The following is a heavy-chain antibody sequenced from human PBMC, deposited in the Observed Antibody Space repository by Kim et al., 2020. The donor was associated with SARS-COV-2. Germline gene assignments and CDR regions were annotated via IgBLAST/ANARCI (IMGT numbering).Heavy chain of an antibody. CDR3: ARGLTCSRTYYDILTGYPAGCWSAFDI. CDR1: GFTFSDYY. Sequence: GGSLRLSCAASGFTFSDYYMSWIRQAPGKGLEWVSYISSSGSTIYYADSVKGRFTISRDNAKNSLYLQMNSLRAEDTAVYYCARGLTCSRTYYDILTGYPAGCWSAFDIWGQGTMVTVSS. CDR2: ISSSGSTI. D-gene: IGHD3-9*01. J-gene: IGHJ3*02. V-gene: IGHV3-11*04.